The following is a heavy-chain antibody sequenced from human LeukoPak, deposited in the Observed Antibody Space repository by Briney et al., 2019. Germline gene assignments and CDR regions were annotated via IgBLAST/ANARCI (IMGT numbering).Heavy chain of an antibody. V-gene: IGHV3-21*06. CDR1: GFTFSSYN. Sequence: PGGSLRLSCATSGFTFSSYNMNWVRQAPGEGLEWVASISSSSSYIFYADSVQGRFTISRDYAKNSLHLQMNSLRVEDTAVYYCARLPRITIFGVVPKYYYGMDVWGQGTTVTVSS. CDR2: ISSSSSYI. J-gene: IGHJ6*02. CDR3: ARLPRITIFGVVPKYYYGMDV. D-gene: IGHD3-3*01.